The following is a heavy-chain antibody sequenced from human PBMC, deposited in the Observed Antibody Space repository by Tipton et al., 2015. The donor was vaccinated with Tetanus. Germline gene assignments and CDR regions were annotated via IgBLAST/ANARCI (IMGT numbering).Heavy chain of an antibody. V-gene: IGHV4-34*01. J-gene: IGHJ5*02. D-gene: IGHD3-16*02. CDR2: VDHSGRA. Sequence: GLVKPSETLSLTCGVSGGSFSGYHWTWIRQSPGKGLEWIGEVDHSGRANYNPSFEGRVNVVLDTSKKQFSLRLNSVTAADTAVYFCARGTVVVVTFGGDVVKVHSKRFDPWGLGTLVTVSS. CDR1: GGSFSGYH. CDR3: ARGTVVVVTFGGDVVKVHSKRFDP.